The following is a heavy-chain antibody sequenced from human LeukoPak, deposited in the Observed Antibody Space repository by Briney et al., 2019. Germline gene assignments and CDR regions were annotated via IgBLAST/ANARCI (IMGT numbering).Heavy chain of an antibody. Sequence: GSLRLSCAASGFTFSSYEMNWVRQAPGKGLEWVSYISSSGSTIFYADSVKGRFTISRDNAKNSLYLQMNSLRAEDTAVYYCARLLRSGYYYFDYWGQGTLVTVSS. J-gene: IGHJ4*02. D-gene: IGHD3-3*01. V-gene: IGHV3-48*03. CDR1: GFTFSSYE. CDR3: ARLLRSGYYYFDY. CDR2: ISSSGSTI.